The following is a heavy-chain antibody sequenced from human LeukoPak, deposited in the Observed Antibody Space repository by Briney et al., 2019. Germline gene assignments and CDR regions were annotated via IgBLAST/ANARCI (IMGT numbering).Heavy chain of an antibody. CDR2: IIPIFGTA. CDR3: ARVAMPFRGPYVFDI. CDR1: GGTFSSYA. Sequence: SVKVSCKASGGTFSSYAISWVRQAPGQGLEWMGGIIPIFGTANYAQKFQGRVTITADESTSTAYMELSSLRSEDTAVYYCARVAMPFRGPYVFDIWGQGTMVTVFS. V-gene: IGHV1-69*13. D-gene: IGHD2-2*01. J-gene: IGHJ3*02.